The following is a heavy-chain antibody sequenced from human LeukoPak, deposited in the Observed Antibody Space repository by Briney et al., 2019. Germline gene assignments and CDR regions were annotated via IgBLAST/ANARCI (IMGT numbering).Heavy chain of an antibody. CDR3: ASKRGDGYNK. J-gene: IGHJ4*02. CDR2: MNPNSGNT. CDR1: GYTFTSYD. D-gene: IGHD5-24*01. Sequence: ASVKVSCKASGYTFTSYDINWVRQATGQGLEWMGWMNPNSGNTGYAQKFQGRVTITADKSTSTAYMELSSLRSEDTAVYYCASKRGDGYNKWGQGTLVTVSS. V-gene: IGHV1-8*03.